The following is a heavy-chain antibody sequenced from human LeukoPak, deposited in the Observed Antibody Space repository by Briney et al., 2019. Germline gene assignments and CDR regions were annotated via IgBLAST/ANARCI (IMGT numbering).Heavy chain of an antibody. V-gene: IGHV4-34*01. D-gene: IGHD5-18*01. CDR1: GGSFSGYY. J-gene: IGHJ4*02. Sequence: PSETLSLTCAVYGGSFSGYYWSWIRQPPGKGLEWIGEINHSGSTNYNPSLKSRVTISVDTSKNQFPLKLSSVTAADAAVYYCARGRGLVYSYGRFDYWGQGTLVTVSS. CDR3: ARGRGLVYSYGRFDY. CDR2: INHSGST.